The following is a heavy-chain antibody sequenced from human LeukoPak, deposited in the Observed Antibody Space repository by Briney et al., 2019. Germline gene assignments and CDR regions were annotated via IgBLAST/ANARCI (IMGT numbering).Heavy chain of an antibody. J-gene: IGHJ3*02. CDR3: ARDRGQWLYRDAFDI. V-gene: IGHV3-9*03. D-gene: IGHD6-19*01. Sequence: GGSLRLSCAASGFTFDDYAMHWVRQAPGKGLEWVSGISWNSGSIGYADSVKGRFTISRDNAKNSLYLQMNSLRAEDVALYYCARDRGQWLYRDAFDIWGQGTMVTVSS. CDR1: GFTFDDYA. CDR2: ISWNSGSI.